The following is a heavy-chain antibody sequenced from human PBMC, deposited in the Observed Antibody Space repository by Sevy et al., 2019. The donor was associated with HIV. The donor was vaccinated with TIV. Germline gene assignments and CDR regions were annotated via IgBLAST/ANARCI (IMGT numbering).Heavy chain of an antibody. CDR3: ANTPFMDFWNDYYSFYFDF. CDR2: ISFSGSKT. V-gene: IGHV3-23*01. Sequence: GGSLRLSCVAAGFNFNNYAMTWVRQAPGKGLEWVSGISFSGSKTYYAESVKGRFSISRDPSKNTLYLQMNNVRVEDTAVYFCANTPFMDFWNDYYSFYFDFWGQGTLVTVSS. J-gene: IGHJ4*02. D-gene: IGHD3-3*01. CDR1: GFNFNNYA.